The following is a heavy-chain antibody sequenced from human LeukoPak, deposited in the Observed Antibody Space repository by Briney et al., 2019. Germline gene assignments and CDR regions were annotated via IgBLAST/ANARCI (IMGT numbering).Heavy chain of an antibody. D-gene: IGHD3-3*01. CDR2: IRQDGGEI. CDR1: GFTFSNYW. V-gene: IGHV3-7*03. CDR3: ARALSA. J-gene: IGHJ4*02. Sequence: GGSLRLSCAASGFTFSNYWMHWVRQAPGKGLEWVANIRQDGGEIYYADSVKGRFSISRDNAKKSAYLQMNSLRAEDTAVYYCARALSAWGQGTLVTVPS.